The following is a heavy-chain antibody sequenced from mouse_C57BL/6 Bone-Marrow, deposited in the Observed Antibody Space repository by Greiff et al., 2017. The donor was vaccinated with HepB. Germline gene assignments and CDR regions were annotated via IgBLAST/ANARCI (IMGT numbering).Heavy chain of an antibody. CDR3: ARWGTTYYFDY. CDR2: IYPGGGYT. CDR1: GYTFTNYW. V-gene: IGHV1-63*01. D-gene: IGHD1-1*01. Sequence: VQVVESGAELVRPGPSVKMSCKASGYTFTNYWIGWAKQRPGHGLEWIGDIYPGGGYTNYNEKFKGKATLTADKSYSTAYMQFSSLTSEDSAIYYCARWGTTYYFDYWGQGTTLTVSS. J-gene: IGHJ2*01.